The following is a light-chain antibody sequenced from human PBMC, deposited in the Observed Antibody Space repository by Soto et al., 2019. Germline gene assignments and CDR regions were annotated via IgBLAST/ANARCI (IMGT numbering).Light chain of an antibody. V-gene: IGLV2-23*02. J-gene: IGLJ3*02. CDR2: EVS. Sequence: QSALTQPASVSGSPGQSITISCTGTSSDVGTYNLVSWYQQHPGKAPKLLIYEVSMRPSGVSNRFSGSKSSNTASLTISGLQTEDEADYYCCSYAGDSTWVFGGGTKLTVL. CDR3: CSYAGDSTWV. CDR1: SSDVGTYNL.